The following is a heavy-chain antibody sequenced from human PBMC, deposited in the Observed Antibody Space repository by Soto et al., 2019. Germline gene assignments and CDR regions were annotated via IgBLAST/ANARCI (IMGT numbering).Heavy chain of an antibody. CDR1: GYTFTSYF. Sequence: QVQLVQSGAEVKKSGASVRVSCKASGYTFTSYFMHWVRQAPGQGLEWMGIINPSGGSTRFAQKLQGRATLTRETSTNTVYMELSSLRSDDTAVYYCARDRCNTTSCYECDYWGQGTLVTVSS. J-gene: IGHJ4*02. V-gene: IGHV1-46*04. D-gene: IGHD2-2*01. CDR2: INPSGGST. CDR3: ARDRCNTTSCYECDY.